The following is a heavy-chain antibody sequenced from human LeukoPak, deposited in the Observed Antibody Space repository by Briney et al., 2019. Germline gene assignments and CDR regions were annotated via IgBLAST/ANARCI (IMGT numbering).Heavy chain of an antibody. Sequence: SETLSLTCAVYGGSFSGYYWSWIRQPPGKGLEWIGEINHSGGTNYNPSLKSRVTISVDTSKNQFSLKLSSVTAADTAVYYCAREGGPMKTMVIDYWGQGTLVTVSS. D-gene: IGHD4/OR15-4a*01. CDR3: AREGGPMKTMVIDY. J-gene: IGHJ4*02. CDR1: GGSFSGYY. V-gene: IGHV4-34*01. CDR2: INHSGGT.